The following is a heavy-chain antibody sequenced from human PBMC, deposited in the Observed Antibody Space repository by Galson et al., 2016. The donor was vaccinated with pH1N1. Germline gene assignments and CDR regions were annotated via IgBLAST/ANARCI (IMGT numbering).Heavy chain of an antibody. CDR2: IYHSYHSGST. V-gene: IGHV4-59*01. D-gene: IGHD2-15*01. CDR1: GDSISSFY. CDR3: ARGGFVVGEGWYNGLDV. J-gene: IGHJ6*04. Sequence: TLSLTCTVSGDSISSFYWNWIRQPPGRGLEWIGYIYHSYHSGSTKYNPYLKSRVTMSVDTSKSHFSLNLSSVTAADTAVYYCARGGFVVGEGWYNGLDVWGKGTPVIVSS.